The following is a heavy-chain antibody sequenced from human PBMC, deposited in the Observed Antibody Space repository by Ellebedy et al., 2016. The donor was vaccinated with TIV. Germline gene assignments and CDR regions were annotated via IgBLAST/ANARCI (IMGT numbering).Heavy chain of an antibody. J-gene: IGHJ4*02. Sequence: AASVKVSCKASGGTFSSYAISWVRQAPGQGLEWMGGIIPIFGTANYAQKFQGRVTITADESTSTAYMELSSLRSEDTAVYYCARDLPRNSSGWFIVAYWGQGTLVTVSS. D-gene: IGHD6-19*01. CDR1: GGTFSSYA. CDR2: IIPIFGTA. V-gene: IGHV1-69*13. CDR3: ARDLPRNSSGWFIVAY.